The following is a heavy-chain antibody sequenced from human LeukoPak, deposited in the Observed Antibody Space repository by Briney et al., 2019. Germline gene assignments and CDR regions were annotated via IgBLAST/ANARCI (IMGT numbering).Heavy chain of an antibody. J-gene: IGHJ4*02. D-gene: IGHD3-3*01. V-gene: IGHV3-53*01. CDR3: ARDGYDFWSGYPTTVDF. Sequence: PGGSLRLSCAASGFTVSSNYMSWVRQAPGKGLEWVSVIYSGGSTYYADSVKGRFTISRDNANNSLYLQMNSLRAEDTAVYYCARDGYDFWSGYPTTVDFWGQGTLVTVSS. CDR2: IYSGGST. CDR1: GFTVSSNY.